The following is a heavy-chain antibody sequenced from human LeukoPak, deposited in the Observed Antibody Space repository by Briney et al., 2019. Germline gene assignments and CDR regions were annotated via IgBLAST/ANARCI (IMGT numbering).Heavy chain of an antibody. J-gene: IGHJ4*02. V-gene: IGHV1-46*01. D-gene: IGHD1-1*01. CDR3: ARGTTDAY. Sequence: ASVKVSCKASGYTFTNYYMHWVRQAPGQGLEWMGVINPSGGSARYAQKFQGRVTMTGDPSTRTVYMELSSLTSDDTAVYYCARGTTDAYWGQGTPVTVSS. CDR1: GYTFTNYY. CDR2: INPSGGSA.